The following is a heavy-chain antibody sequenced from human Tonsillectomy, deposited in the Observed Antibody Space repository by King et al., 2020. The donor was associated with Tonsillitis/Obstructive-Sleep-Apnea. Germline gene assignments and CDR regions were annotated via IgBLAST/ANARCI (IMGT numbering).Heavy chain of an antibody. J-gene: IGHJ5*02. CDR1: GGSISSYY. V-gene: IGHV4-59*08. CDR3: ARHYYDFWSGYYTVTGWFDP. D-gene: IGHD3-3*01. CDR2: IYYSGST. Sequence: QLQESGPGLVKPSETLSLTCTVSGGSISSYYWSWIRQPPGKGLEWIGYIYYSGSTNYNPSLKSRVTISVDTSKNQFSLKLSSVTAADTAVYYCARHYYDFWSGYYTVTGWFDPWGQGTLVTVSS.